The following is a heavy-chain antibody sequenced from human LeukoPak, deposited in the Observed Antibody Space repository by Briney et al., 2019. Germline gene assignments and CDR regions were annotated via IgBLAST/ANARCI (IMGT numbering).Heavy chain of an antibody. V-gene: IGHV3-23*01. CDR1: GFTFSSYA. CDR3: ATPPTVTRNY. D-gene: IGHD4-17*01. J-gene: IGHJ4*02. Sequence: GGSLRLSCAASGFTFSSYAMSWVRQAPGKGLEWVSSISGSGGRTYHADSVKGRFTISRDNSKNTLYLQMNSLRAEDTAVYYCATPPTVTRNYWGQGILVTVSS. CDR2: ISGSGGRT.